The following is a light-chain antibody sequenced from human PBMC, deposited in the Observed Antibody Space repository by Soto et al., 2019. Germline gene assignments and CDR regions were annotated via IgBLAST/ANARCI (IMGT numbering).Light chain of an antibody. J-gene: IGKJ4*01. Sequence: EIVLTQSPATLSLSPGERATLSCRASKSVSSYLAWYQQKPGQAPRLLIYDASNRATGIPARFSGSGSGTDFTLTISSLEPNDFAIYYCQQRSNWPPVTFGGGTKVEIK. CDR3: QQRSNWPPVT. CDR1: KSVSSY. V-gene: IGKV3-11*01. CDR2: DAS.